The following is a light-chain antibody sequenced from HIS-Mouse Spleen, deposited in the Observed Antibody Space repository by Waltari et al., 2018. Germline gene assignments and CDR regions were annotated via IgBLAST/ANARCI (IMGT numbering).Light chain of an antibody. CDR1: QSVSSSY. Sequence: EIVLTQSPGTLSLSPGERATLSCRASQSVSSSYLAWYQKKPGQAPRLLIYGASSRATGISDRCSGSGSGTDFTLTISRLEPEDFAVYYCQQYGSSPYTFGQGTKLEIK. CDR3: QQYGSSPYT. V-gene: IGKV3-20*01. J-gene: IGKJ2*01. CDR2: GAS.